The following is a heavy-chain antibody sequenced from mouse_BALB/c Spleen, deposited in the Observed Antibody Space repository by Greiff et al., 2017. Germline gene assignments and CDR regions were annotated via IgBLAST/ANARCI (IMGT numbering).Heavy chain of an antibody. CDR1: GFSLTSYD. CDR2: IWTGGGT. CDR3: VRDNTSFDF. D-gene: IGHD5-1-1*01. Sequence: VQLQESGPGLVAPSQSLSITCTASGFSLTSYDMSWVRQPPGKGLEWLGVIWTGGGTNYNSSFMSRLSISKDNSKSHVFLKMNSLQTDDTAIYYCVRDNTSFDFWGAGTTVTVSS. J-gene: IGHJ1*01. V-gene: IGHV2-9-2*01.